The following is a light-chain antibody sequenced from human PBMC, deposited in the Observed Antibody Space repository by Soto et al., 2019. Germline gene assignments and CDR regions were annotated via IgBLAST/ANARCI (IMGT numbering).Light chain of an antibody. J-gene: IGKJ1*01. CDR1: QSVSSG. Sequence: EIVMTQSPATLSVSTGERATLXXRASQSVSSGLAWYQQKPGQAPRLXIYGASTRATGIPARFSGSGSGTEFTLTISSLQSEDFAVYYCQQYNNWPGTFGQGTKVDNK. CDR2: GAS. CDR3: QQYNNWPGT. V-gene: IGKV3-15*01.